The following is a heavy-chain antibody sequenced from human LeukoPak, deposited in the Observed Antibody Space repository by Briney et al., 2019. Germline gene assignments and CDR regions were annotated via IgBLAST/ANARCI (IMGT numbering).Heavy chain of an antibody. J-gene: IGHJ3*02. D-gene: IGHD3-22*01. CDR1: GGSISSSSYY. CDR2: IYYSGST. CDR3: ARVIDYYDSSGPDAFDI. Sequence: PSETLSLTCTVSGGSISSSSYYWGWIRQPPGKGLEWIGSIYYSGSTYYNPSLKSRVTISVDTSKNQFSLKLSSVTAADTAVYYCARVIDYYDSSGPDAFDIWGQGTMVTVSS. V-gene: IGHV4-39*07.